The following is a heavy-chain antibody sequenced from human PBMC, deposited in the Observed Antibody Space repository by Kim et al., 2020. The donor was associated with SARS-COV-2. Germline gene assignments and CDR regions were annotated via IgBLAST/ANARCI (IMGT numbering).Heavy chain of an antibody. CDR2: LFSDSRT. V-gene: IGHV3-53*01. CDR3: ARHDWFDP. Sequence: GGSLRLSCAASGFTVSADHMSWVRQAPGKGLEWVSLLFSDSRTFYADSVKVRFTISRDDSRNTVYLEMNSLRPEDTAAYYCARHDWFDPWGHGTQVTVSS. CDR1: GFTVSADH. J-gene: IGHJ5*02.